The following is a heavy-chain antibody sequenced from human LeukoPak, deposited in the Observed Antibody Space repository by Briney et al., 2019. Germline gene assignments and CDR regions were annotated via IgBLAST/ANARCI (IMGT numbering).Heavy chain of an antibody. CDR3: AKDSVRVVTVPFDY. CDR1: GFTFSSYT. Sequence: PGGSLRLSCAASGFTFSSYTMNWVRQPPGKGLEWVSNIGTSSTTIYYADSVKGRFTISRDNSKNTLYLQMDSLRAEDTAVYYCAKDSVRVVTVPFDYWGQGTLVTVSS. D-gene: IGHD3-10*01. CDR2: IGTSSTTI. J-gene: IGHJ4*02. V-gene: IGHV3-48*01.